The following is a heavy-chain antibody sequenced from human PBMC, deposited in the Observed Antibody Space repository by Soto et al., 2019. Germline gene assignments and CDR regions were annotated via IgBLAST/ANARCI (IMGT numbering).Heavy chain of an antibody. Sequence: GGSLRLSCAASGFTFSSYAMSWVRQAPGKGLEWVSAISGSGGSTYYADSVKGRFTISRDNSKNTLYLQMNSLRAEDTAVYYFAKRASPDSSGYSLGYWGQGALVTVSS. CDR3: AKRASPDSSGYSLGY. J-gene: IGHJ4*02. D-gene: IGHD3-22*01. CDR2: ISGSGGST. CDR1: GFTFSSYA. V-gene: IGHV3-23*01.